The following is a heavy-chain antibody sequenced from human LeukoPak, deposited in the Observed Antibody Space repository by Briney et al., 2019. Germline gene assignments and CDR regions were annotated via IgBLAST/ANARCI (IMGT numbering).Heavy chain of an antibody. CDR2: IYYSGSTNYT. CDR1: GGSISSHY. Sequence: PSETLSLTCTVSGGSISSHYWSWIRQPPGEGLEWIGYIYYSGSTNYTNYNPSLKSRVTISVDTSKNQFPLKLSSVTAADTAVYYCARDPIVSVGDWYFDLWGRGTLVTVSS. J-gene: IGHJ2*01. V-gene: IGHV4-59*11. D-gene: IGHD3-16*02. CDR3: ARDPIVSVGDWYFDL.